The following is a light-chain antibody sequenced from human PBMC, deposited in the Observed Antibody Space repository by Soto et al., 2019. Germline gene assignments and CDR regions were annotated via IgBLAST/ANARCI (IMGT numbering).Light chain of an antibody. CDR1: QGISSY. Sequence: IQLTQSPSSLSASVGDRVTITCRASQGISSYLAWYQQKPGKAPKLLIYAASTLQSGVPSRFSGSGSGTDFTLTISSLQPEDFATYYCQQRRSWPPTITFGQGTRLEI. J-gene: IGKJ5*01. CDR3: QQRRSWPPTIT. V-gene: IGKV1-9*01. CDR2: AAS.